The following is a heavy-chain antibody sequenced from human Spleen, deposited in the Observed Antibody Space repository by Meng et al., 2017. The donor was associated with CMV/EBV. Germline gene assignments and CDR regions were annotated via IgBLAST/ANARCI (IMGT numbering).Heavy chain of an antibody. J-gene: IGHJ3*02. CDR2: MNPESGNR. V-gene: IGHV1-8*01. D-gene: IGHD1-1*01. CDR3: AILPPRYNWNDVPTRAFDI. Sequence: ASVKVSCKASGYTFTSYDINWVRQATGQGLEWMGWMNPESGNRGYAQKFQGSVTMTRNTSINTAYLELSGLRTEDTAVYYCAILPPRYNWNDVPTRAFDIWGQGTMVTVSS. CDR1: GYTFTSYD.